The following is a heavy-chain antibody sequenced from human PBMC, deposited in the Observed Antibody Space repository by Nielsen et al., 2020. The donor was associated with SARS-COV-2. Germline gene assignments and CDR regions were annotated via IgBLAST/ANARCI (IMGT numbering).Heavy chain of an antibody. J-gene: IGHJ4*02. D-gene: IGHD3-3*02. CDR1: GFTFSSYA. CDR2: ISYDGSNK. V-gene: IGHV3-30-3*01. Sequence: GESLKISCAASGFTFSSYAMHWVRQAPGKGLEWVAVISYDGSNKYYADSVKGRFTISRDNSKNTLYLQMNSLRVEDTAVYYCARHLSAAFHYWGQGTLVTVSS. CDR3: ARHLSAAFHY.